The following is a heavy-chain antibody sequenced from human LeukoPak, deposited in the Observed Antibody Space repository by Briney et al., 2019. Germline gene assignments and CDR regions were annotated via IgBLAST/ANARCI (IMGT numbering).Heavy chain of an antibody. J-gene: IGHJ4*02. D-gene: IGHD5-18*01. V-gene: IGHV4-34*01. CDR3: ARVWLQIPSHYFVY. Sequence: SETLSLTYAVYGGSFSGYYWSWIRQPPGKGLEWIGEINHSGSTKYNPSLKSRVTISVDTSKNQFALKLSCVTAADTAVYYCARVWLQIPSHYFVYWGQGTLVTVSS. CDR2: INHSGST. CDR1: GGSFSGYY.